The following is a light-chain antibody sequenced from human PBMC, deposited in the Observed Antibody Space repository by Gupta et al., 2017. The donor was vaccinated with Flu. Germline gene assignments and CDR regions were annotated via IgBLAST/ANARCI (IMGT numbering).Light chain of an antibody. CDR2: DDN. CDR1: NIGSKG. CDR3: QVWDSSNDHWV. J-gene: IGLJ3*02. Sequence: SYGLTQAPSVSVAPGQTASMTCGGNNIGSKGVHWYQQRPGQAPVLVVYDDNNRPSGIPERFSGPKSGNTATLTISRVEAGDEADYYCQVWDSSNDHWVFGGGTKLTVL. V-gene: IGLV3-21*02.